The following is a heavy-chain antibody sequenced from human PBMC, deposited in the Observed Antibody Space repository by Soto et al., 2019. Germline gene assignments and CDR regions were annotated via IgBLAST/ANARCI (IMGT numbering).Heavy chain of an antibody. CDR1: GYVYACNC. CDR3: ARIPSYDNTGHVDYSCARDA. D-gene: IGHD3-22*01. J-gene: IGHJ6*04. V-gene: IGHV1-8*02. CDR2: MNPNSGNT. Sequence: ASVKVCWKASGYVYACNCGRSPQQSPGQGLEWMGWMNPNSGNTGSVQKFQGRVTMTRNTSIGTAYMELSSLRSEDTAVYYCARIPSYDNTGHVDYSCARDACGTGPPVT.